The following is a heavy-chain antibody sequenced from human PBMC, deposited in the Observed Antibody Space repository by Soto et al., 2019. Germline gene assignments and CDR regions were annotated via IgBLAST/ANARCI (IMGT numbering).Heavy chain of an antibody. V-gene: IGHV4-34*01. CDR2: INHSGST. D-gene: IGHD2-2*01. J-gene: IGHJ5*02. Sequence: SETLSLTCAVYGGSFSGYYWSWIRQPPGKGLEWIGEINHSGSTNYNPSLKSRVTISVDTSKNQFSLKLSSVTAADTAVYYCARRPGYCSSTSCWWFDPWGQGTLVTVSS. CDR1: GGSFSGYY. CDR3: ARRPGYCSSTSCWWFDP.